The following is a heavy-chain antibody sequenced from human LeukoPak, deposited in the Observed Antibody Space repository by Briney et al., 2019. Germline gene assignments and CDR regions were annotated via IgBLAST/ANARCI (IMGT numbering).Heavy chain of an antibody. CDR3: ARDPYSGYDRSLDV. D-gene: IGHD5-12*01. CDR2: INGDGSST. J-gene: IGHJ6*02. CDR1: GFTFSSYW. Sequence: GGSLRLPCAASGFTFSSYWMHWVRQAPGKGLVWVSRINGDGSSTNYADSVRGRFTISRDNAKNTLYLQMNSLRAEDTAVFYCARDPYSGYDRSLDVWGQGTAVTVSS. V-gene: IGHV3-74*01.